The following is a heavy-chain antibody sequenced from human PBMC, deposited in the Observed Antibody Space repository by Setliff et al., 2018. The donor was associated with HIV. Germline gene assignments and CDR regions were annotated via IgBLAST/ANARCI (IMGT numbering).Heavy chain of an antibody. V-gene: IGHV3-23*01. Sequence: LRLSCAASGFTFSSYAMSWVRQAPGKGLEWVSAISGSGGSTYYADSVKGRFTISRDNSKNTLYLQMNGLRAEDTAVYYCAKAPRYYYDGTSSRYFDYWGQGTPVTVSS. CDR1: GFTFSSYA. J-gene: IGHJ4*02. D-gene: IGHD3-22*01. CDR2: ISGSGGST. CDR3: AKAPRYYYDGTSSRYFDY.